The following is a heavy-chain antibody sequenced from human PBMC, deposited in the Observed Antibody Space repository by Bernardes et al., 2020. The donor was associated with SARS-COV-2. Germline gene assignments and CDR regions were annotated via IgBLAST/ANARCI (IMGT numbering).Heavy chain of an antibody. J-gene: IGHJ3*02. D-gene: IGHD7-27*01. Sequence: GGSLRLSCEASGFTFSSYAMSWVRQAPGKGLEWVSAVGGSGGSTYYADSVKGRFTISRDNSKNTLSLEMNSLRAEDTARYYCAKEHWGSGVGTFDMWGQGTMVTVSS. V-gene: IGHV3-23*01. CDR1: GFTFSSYA. CDR3: AKEHWGSGVGTFDM. CDR2: VGGSGGST.